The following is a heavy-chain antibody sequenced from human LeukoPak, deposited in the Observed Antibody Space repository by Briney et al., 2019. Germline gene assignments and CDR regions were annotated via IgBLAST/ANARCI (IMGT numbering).Heavy chain of an antibody. D-gene: IGHD5-18*01. CDR3: ARDIRGIQLWLFPLIFDY. J-gene: IGHJ4*02. CDR1: GFTFSSYW. CDR2: IKQDGSEK. Sequence: GGSLRLSCAASGFTFSSYWMSWVRQAPGKGLEWVANIKQDGSEKYYVDSVKGRFTISRDNAKNSLYLQMNSLRAEDTAVYYCARDIRGIQLWLFPLIFDYWGQGTLVTVSS. V-gene: IGHV3-7*01.